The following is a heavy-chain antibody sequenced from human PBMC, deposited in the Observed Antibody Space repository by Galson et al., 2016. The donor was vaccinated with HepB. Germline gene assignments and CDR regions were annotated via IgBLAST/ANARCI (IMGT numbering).Heavy chain of an antibody. CDR2: ISRSGDST. V-gene: IGHV3-23*01. CDR3: VQGSTAPAV. Sequence: SLRLSCAASGFTFRNYGMTWVRQAPGKGLAVVSSISRSGDSTDYADSVKGRFTISRDNSKNTLSLQMNSLTADDTAIHYCVQGSTAPAVWGKGTTVTVSS. CDR1: GFTFRNYG. D-gene: IGHD2-2*01. J-gene: IGHJ6*04.